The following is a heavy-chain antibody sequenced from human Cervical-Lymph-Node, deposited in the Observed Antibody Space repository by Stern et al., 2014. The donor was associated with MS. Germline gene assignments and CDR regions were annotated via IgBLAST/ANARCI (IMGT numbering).Heavy chain of an antibody. CDR2: ISAYNGDR. V-gene: IGHV1-18*01. D-gene: IGHD3-16*01. CDR3: ARGLLGDYVFMY. J-gene: IGHJ4*02. CDR1: GYTFTTYG. Sequence: VQLVESGGEVKQPGASVRVSCKASGYTFTTYGISWVRQAPGQGLEWMGWISAYNGDRKYAQKFEGRVTMTTDTSTSTAYMELRSLISDDTAIYYCARGLLGDYVFMYWGQGTLVTVSS.